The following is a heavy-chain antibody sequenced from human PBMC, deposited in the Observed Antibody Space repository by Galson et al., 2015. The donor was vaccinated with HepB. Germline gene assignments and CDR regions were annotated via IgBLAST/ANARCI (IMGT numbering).Heavy chain of an antibody. CDR1: GYSFADFW. D-gene: IGHD2/OR15-2a*01. V-gene: IGHV5-10-1*01. CDR3: AILGPTLYYYYMDV. J-gene: IGHJ6*03. Sequence: QSGAEVKKPGESLRISCKVSGYSFADFWITWVRQMPGRGLEWMGRIDPTDSYTNYSPSFQGHVTISVDKSITTAYLQWSSLKASDTATYYCAILGPTLYYYYMDVWGKGTTVTVSS. CDR2: IDPTDSYT.